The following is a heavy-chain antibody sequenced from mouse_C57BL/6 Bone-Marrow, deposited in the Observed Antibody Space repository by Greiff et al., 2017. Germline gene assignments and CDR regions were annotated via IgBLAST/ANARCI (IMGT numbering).Heavy chain of an antibody. V-gene: IGHV3-6*01. CDR3: ARVGFAY. J-gene: IGHJ3*01. CDR1: GYSITSGYY. Sequence: EVKLMESGPGLVKPSQSLSLTCSVTGYSITSGYYWNWIRQFPGNKLEWMGYISYDGSNNYNPSLQNRISITRDTSKNQFFLKLNSVTTEDTATYYCARVGFAYWGQGTLVTVSA. CDR2: ISYDGSN.